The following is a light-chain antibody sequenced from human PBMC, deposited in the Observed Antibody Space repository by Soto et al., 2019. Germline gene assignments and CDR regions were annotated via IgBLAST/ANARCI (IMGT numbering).Light chain of an antibody. CDR1: QSLLHITGETF. CDR3: MQSTQLPPT. CDR2: EVS. V-gene: IGKV2D-29*02. Sequence: DVVMTQTPLSLSVAPGQPASISCKSSQSLLHITGETFLFGYLQKPGQSPQLLIYEVSTRVSGVPDRLSGSGSGTDFTLEISRVETDDVGIYYCMQSTQLPPTFGQGTRLGIE. J-gene: IGKJ5*01.